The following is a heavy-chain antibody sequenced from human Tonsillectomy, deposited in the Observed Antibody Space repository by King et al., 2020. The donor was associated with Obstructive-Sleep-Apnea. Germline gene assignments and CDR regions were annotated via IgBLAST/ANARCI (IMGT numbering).Heavy chain of an antibody. D-gene: IGHD2-15*01. J-gene: IGHJ6*02. CDR2: ISGSGDYT. Sequence: DVQLVESGGGLMQPGGSLRLSCTGSGSTWNSYGMSWVRQVPGRGLEWISGISGSGDYTYYADSVEGRFTISRDSSKNTVYLQMNSLRPEDTAVYHCARDQETSDRWYGPYYYALDVWGQGTTVTVSS. V-gene: IGHV3-23*04. CDR3: ARDQETSDRWYGPYYYALDV. CDR1: GSTWNSYG.